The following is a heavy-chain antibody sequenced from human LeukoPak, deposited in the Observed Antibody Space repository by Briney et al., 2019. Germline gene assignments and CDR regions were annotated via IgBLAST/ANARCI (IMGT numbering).Heavy chain of an antibody. CDR1: GGSVTSGTYH. CDR2: VYFDGGT. V-gene: IGHV4-39*07. D-gene: IGHD3-16*01. J-gene: IGHJ5*02. Sequence: SETLSLTCSVSGGSVTSGTYHWGWIRQPPGKRLEWIGSVYFDGGTHYKPSLQSRVTISVDTSKNQFSLRLSSVTAADTALYYCARDHYYDGRGRFDPWGQGTLVTVSS. CDR3: ARDHYYDGRGRFDP.